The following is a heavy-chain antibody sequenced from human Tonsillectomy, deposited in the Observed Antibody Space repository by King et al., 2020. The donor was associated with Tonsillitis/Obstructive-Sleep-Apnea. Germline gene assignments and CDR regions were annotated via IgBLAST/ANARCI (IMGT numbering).Heavy chain of an antibody. CDR3: ARDRTHYYYGMDV. D-gene: IGHD2-2*01. V-gene: IGHV4-59*01. CDR1: GGSISSYY. CDR2: IYYSGSA. J-gene: IGHJ6*02. Sequence: QLQESGPGLVKPSETLSLTCIVSGGSISSYYWSWLRQPPGKGLEWIGYIYYSGSANYNPSLKSRVTISIDTSKNQFSLKLSSVTAADTAVYYCARDRTHYYYGMDVWGQGTTVTVSS.